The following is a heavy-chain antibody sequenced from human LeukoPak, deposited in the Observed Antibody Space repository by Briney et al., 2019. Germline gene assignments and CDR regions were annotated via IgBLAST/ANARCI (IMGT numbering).Heavy chain of an antibody. CDR3: ARDYGDYVPYYYMDV. Sequence: GGSLRLSCAASGFTFSSYGMHWVRQAPGKGLEWVAFIRYDGSNKYYADSVKGRLTISRDNSKNTLYLQMNSLRAEDTAVYYWARDYGDYVPYYYMDVWGKGTTVTISS. CDR2: IRYDGSNK. V-gene: IGHV3-30*02. J-gene: IGHJ6*03. D-gene: IGHD4-17*01. CDR1: GFTFSSYG.